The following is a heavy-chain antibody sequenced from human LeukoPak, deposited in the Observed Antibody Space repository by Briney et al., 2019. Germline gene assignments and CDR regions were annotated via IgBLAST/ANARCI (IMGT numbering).Heavy chain of an antibody. J-gene: IGHJ5*02. CDR3: ARDLREGWFDP. CDR2: IYYSGST. D-gene: IGHD5-24*01. CDR1: GGSISSGDYY. Sequence: PSETLSLTCTVSGGSISSGDYYWSWIRQPPGKGLEWIGYIYYSGSTYYNPSLKSRVTISVDTSKNQFSLKLSSVTAADTAVYYCARDLREGWFDPWGQGTLVTVSS. V-gene: IGHV4-30-4*01.